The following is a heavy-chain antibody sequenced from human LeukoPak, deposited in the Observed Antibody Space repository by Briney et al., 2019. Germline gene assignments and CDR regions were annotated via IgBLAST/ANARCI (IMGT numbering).Heavy chain of an antibody. CDR2: IYTSGST. CDR1: GGSISSGSYY. D-gene: IGHD3-16*02. J-gene: IGHJ3*02. CDR3: ARDHMAYDYVWGSYRWAFDI. Sequence: PSETLSLTCTVSGGSISSGSYYWSWIRQPAGKGLEWIGRIYTSGSTNYNPSLKSRVTISVDTSKNQFSLKLSSVTAADTAVYYCARDHMAYDYVWGSYRWAFDIWGQGTMVTVSS. V-gene: IGHV4-61*02.